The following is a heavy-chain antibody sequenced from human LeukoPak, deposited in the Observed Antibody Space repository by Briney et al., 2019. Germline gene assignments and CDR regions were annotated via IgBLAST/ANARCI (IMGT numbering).Heavy chain of an antibody. CDR1: GFSFSSYT. Sequence: KPGGSLRLSCAASGFSFSSYTMNWVHQAPGKGLEWVSSISSSGGHIYYGDSVKGRFTVSRDNAKNSLYLQMNSLRVEDTAVYYCARPTYCSNTRCYPFDYWGQGTLVTVSS. CDR3: ARPTYCSNTRCYPFDY. CDR2: ISSSGGHI. D-gene: IGHD2-2*01. V-gene: IGHV3-21*06. J-gene: IGHJ4*02.